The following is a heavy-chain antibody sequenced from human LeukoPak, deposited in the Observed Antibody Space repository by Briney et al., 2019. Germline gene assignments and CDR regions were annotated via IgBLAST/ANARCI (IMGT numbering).Heavy chain of an antibody. CDR2: ISYDGSNK. CDR1: GFTFSSYG. D-gene: IGHD6-6*01. CDR3: AKGHSSSWYGTDV. V-gene: IGHV3-30*18. J-gene: IGHJ6*04. Sequence: PGGSLRLSCAASGFTFSSYGMHWVRQAPGKGLEWVAVISYDGSNKYYADSVKGRFTISRDNSKNTLYLQMNSLRAEDTAIYYCAKGHSSSWYGTDVWGKGTTVTVSS.